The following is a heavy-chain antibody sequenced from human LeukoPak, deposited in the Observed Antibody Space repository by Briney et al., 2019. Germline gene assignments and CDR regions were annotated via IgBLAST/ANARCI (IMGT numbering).Heavy chain of an antibody. Sequence: PGGSLRLSCAASGFAFSDYAVSWVRQAPGKGLEWVSGFRGSGTTTYYADSVKGRFTISRDNSKNTLYLQMNSLSAEDTAAYYCAKGNSVSGSNNWFDPWGQGTLVTVSS. CDR3: AKGNSVSGSNNWFDP. CDR2: FRGSGTTT. D-gene: IGHD3-10*01. V-gene: IGHV3-23*01. J-gene: IGHJ5*02. CDR1: GFAFSDYA.